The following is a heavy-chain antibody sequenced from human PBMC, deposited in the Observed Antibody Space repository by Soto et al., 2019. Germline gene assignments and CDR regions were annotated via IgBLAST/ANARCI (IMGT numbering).Heavy chain of an antibody. CDR1: GFTFSSYA. V-gene: IGHV3-23*01. D-gene: IGHD6-13*01. CDR3: AKIPHRNSCSLDVFDI. CDR2: ISGSGSST. Sequence: EQLLESGGGVVQPGGSLRLSCAASGFTFSSYAMNWVRQAPGKGLEWVSAISGSGSSTFYADSVKGRFTISRDNSKNTQYLQMNSLRTGDTAVYYCAKIPHRNSCSLDVFDIWGQGTMVTVSS. J-gene: IGHJ3*02.